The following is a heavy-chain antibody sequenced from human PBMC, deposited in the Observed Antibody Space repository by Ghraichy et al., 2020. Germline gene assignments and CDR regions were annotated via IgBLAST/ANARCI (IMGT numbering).Heavy chain of an antibody. CDR3: ARAEGEPVVPSALPDWFDP. CDR2: IHYSGST. Sequence: SQTLSLTCTVSGGSIDSSYWSWIRQPPGKGLEWIGYIHYSGSTNYSPSLKGRVTISVDPSKNQFSLDLTSVTAADTAVYYCARAEGEPVVPSALPDWFDPWCQGTLVTVSS. D-gene: IGHD2-2*01. J-gene: IGHJ5*02. V-gene: IGHV4-59*01. CDR1: GGSIDSSY.